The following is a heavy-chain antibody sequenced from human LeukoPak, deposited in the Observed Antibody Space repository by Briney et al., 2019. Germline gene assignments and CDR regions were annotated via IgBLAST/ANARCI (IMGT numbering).Heavy chain of an antibody. CDR1: GYTFTGYY. J-gene: IGHJ1*01. CDR2: INPNSGGT. Sequence: ASVKVSCKASGYTFTGYYMHWVRQAPGQGLEWMGWINPNSGGTNYAQEFQGRVTMTRDTSISTAYMELSRLRSDDTAVYYCALGYCSSTSCYSQYFQHWGQGTLVTVSS. D-gene: IGHD2-2*01. V-gene: IGHV1-2*02. CDR3: ALGYCSSTSCYSQYFQH.